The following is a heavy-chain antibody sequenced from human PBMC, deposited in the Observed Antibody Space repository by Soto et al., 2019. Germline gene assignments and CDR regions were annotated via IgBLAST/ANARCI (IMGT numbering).Heavy chain of an antibody. CDR1: GFTFSSYA. CDR3: AKCWDYSNYEIGRSLVDY. J-gene: IGHJ4*02. CDR2: ISGSGGST. Sequence: PGGSLRLSCAASGFTFSSYAMSWVRQAPGKGLEWVSAISGSGGSTYYADSVKGRFTISRDNSKNTLYLQMNSLRAEDTAVYYCAKCWDYSNYEIGRSLVDYWGQGTLVTVSS. V-gene: IGHV3-23*01. D-gene: IGHD4-4*01.